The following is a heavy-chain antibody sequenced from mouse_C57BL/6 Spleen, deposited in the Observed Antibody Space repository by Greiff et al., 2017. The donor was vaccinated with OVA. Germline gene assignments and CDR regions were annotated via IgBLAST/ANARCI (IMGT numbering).Heavy chain of an antibody. J-gene: IGHJ4*01. CDR2: IRSKSNNYAT. Sequence: EVKLVESGGGLVQPKGSLKLSCAASGFSFNTYAMNWVRQAPGQGLEWVARIRSKSNNYATYYADSVKDRFTISRDDSESMLYLQMNNLKTEDTAMYYCVRDYDGAMDYWGQGTSVTVSS. V-gene: IGHV10-1*01. D-gene: IGHD2-4*01. CDR3: VRDYDGAMDY. CDR1: GFSFNTYA.